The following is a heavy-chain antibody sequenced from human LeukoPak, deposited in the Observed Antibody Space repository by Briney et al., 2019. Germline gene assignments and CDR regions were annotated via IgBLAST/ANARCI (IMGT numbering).Heavy chain of an antibody. J-gene: IGHJ6*02. D-gene: IGHD3-3*01. CDR3: ARERFLEWLPYGIDV. CDR1: GFTFSSYW. CDR2: IKQDGSEK. V-gene: IGHV3-7*01. Sequence: PGGSLRLSCAASGFTFSSYWMSWVRQAPGKGLEWVANIKQDGSEKYYVDSVKGRFTISRDNAKNSLYLQMNSLRAEDTAVYYCARERFLEWLPYGIDVWGQGTTVTVSS.